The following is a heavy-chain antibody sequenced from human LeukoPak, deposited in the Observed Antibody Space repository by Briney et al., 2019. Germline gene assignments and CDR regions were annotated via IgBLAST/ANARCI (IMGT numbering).Heavy chain of an antibody. J-gene: IGHJ4*02. CDR2: IYSGGST. Sequence: PGGSLRLSCAASGFTLSSNYMSWVRQAPGKGLEWVSVIYSGGSTYYADSVKGRFTISRDNSKNTLYLQMNSLRAEDTAVYYCARERSGSYSDYWGQGTLVTVSS. CDR3: ARERSGSYSDY. D-gene: IGHD1-26*01. CDR1: GFTLSSNY. V-gene: IGHV3-53*01.